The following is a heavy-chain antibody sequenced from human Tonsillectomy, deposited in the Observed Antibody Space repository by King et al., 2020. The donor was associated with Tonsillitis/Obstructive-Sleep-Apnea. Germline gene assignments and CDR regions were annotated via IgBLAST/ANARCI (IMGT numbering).Heavy chain of an antibody. V-gene: IGHV4-39*01. J-gene: IGHJ5*02. D-gene: IGHD2-2*02. Sequence: QLQESGPGLVKPSETLSLTCTVSGGSISSSSYYWGWIRQSPGKGLEWIGSIYYSGRTYYNPSLKSRVTIFVDTFKNQFSLKLSSVTAADTAVYYCAGLYQLLYGGWFDPWGQGTLVTVSS. CDR3: AGLYQLLYGGWFDP. CDR1: GGSISSSSYY. CDR2: IYYSGRT.